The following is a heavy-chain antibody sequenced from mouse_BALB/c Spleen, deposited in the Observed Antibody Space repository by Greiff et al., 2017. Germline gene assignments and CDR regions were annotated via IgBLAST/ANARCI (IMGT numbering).Heavy chain of an antibody. CDR3: ARTVRHPYYAMDY. CDR1: GFNIKDTY. D-gene: IGHD2-14*01. V-gene: IGHV14-3*02. Sequence: VQLQQSGAELVKPGASVKLSCTASGFNIKDTYMHWVKQRPEQGLEWIGRIDPANGNTKYDPKFQGKATITADTSSNTAYLQLSSLTSEDTAVYYGARTVRHPYYAMDYWGQGTSVTVSS. CDR2: IDPANGNT. J-gene: IGHJ4*01.